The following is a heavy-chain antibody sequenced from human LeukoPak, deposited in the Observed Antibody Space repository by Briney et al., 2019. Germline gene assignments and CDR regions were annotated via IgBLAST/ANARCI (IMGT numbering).Heavy chain of an antibody. CDR2: INHSGGT. V-gene: IGHV4-34*01. D-gene: IGHD3-10*01. Sequence: PSETLSLTGAVYGGSFSGYSWNWIRQPPVKGLEWIGEINHSGGTNYNPSLKSRVTISVDTSKKQFSLKLSSVTAADTAVYYCARGVDYYGVWGQGTLVTVSS. CDR3: ARGVDYYGV. J-gene: IGHJ4*02. CDR1: GGSFSGYS.